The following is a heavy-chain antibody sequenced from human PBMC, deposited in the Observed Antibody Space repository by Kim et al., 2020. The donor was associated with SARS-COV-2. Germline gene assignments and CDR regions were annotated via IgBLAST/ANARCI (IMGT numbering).Heavy chain of an antibody. Sequence: SETLSLTCAVYGGSFSGYYWSWIRQPPGKGLEWIGEINHSGSTNYNPSLKSRVTISVDTSKNQFSLKLSSVTAADTAVYYCARGHPRLYCSGGSCYSHKYYYYYGMDVCGQGTTVTVSS. V-gene: IGHV4-34*01. CDR2: INHSGST. J-gene: IGHJ6*02. D-gene: IGHD2-15*01. CDR3: ARGHPRLYCSGGSCYSHKYYYYYGMDV. CDR1: GGSFSGYY.